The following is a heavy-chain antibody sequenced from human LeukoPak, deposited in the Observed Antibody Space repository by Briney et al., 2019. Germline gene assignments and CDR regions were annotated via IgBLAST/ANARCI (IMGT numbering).Heavy chain of an antibody. CDR3: ASESAGYRGYYFDY. CDR2: IYYSGST. D-gene: IGHD4-23*01. J-gene: IGHJ4*02. Sequence: PSETLSLTCTVSGGSISSGDYYWSWIRQPPGKGLEWIGYIYYSGSTYYNPSLKSRVTISVDTSKNQFSLKLSSVTAADTAVYYCASESAGYRGYYFDYWGQGTLVTVSS. V-gene: IGHV4-30-4*08. CDR1: GGSISSGDYY.